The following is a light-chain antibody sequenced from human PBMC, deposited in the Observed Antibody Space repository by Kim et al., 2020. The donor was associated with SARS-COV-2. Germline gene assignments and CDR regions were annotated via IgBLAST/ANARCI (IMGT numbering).Light chain of an antibody. V-gene: IGLV2-8*01. CDR3: SSYAGSSLYV. CDR2: EVS. J-gene: IGLJ1*01. CDR1: SSDVGVYNY. Sequence: QSALTQPPSASGSPGQSVTISCTGTSSDVGVYNYVSWYQQHPGKAPKLMIYEVSKRPSGVPDRFSGSKSGNTASLTVSGLQAEDEADYYCSSYAGSSLYVFGTGTKVTVL.